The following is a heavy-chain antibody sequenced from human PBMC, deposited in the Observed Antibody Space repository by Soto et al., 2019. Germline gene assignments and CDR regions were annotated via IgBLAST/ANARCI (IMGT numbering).Heavy chain of an antibody. V-gene: IGHV3-23*01. CDR1: GFTFSAYA. J-gene: IGHJ6*02. CDR3: AKAWYSSSSYYYYGMDV. Sequence: EVQLLESGGGLVQPGGSLRLSCAASGFTFSAYAMNWVRQAPGKGLEWVSAITFSGGTTYYADSVKGRFTISRDNSKNTLSLQMNSLRAEDPAVYYCAKAWYSSSSYYYYGMDVWGQGTTVTVSS. CDR2: ITFSGGTT. D-gene: IGHD6-6*01.